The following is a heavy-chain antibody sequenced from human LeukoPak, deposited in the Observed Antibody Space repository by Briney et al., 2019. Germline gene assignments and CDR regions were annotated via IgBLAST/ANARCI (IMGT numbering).Heavy chain of an antibody. Sequence: SETLSLTCTVSGYSISSGYYWGWIRQPPGKGLEWIGSIYHSGSTYYNPSLKSRVTISVDTSKNQFSLKLSSATAADTAVYYCAREGNAVTMVREPGHFQHWGQGTLVTVSS. CDR2: IYHSGST. J-gene: IGHJ1*01. V-gene: IGHV4-38-2*02. CDR3: AREGNAVTMVREPGHFQH. D-gene: IGHD3-10*01. CDR1: GYSISSGYY.